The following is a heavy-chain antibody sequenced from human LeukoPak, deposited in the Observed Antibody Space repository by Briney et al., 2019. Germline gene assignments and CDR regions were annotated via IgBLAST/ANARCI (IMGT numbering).Heavy chain of an antibody. J-gene: IGHJ3*02. D-gene: IGHD3-22*01. CDR1: GFAITTYE. V-gene: IGHV3-48*03. CDR2: INSRGGTT. Sequence: GGSLRLSCAASGFAITTYEMNWVRQAPGKGLEWVSYINSRGGTTFYADSAKGRFTFSRDNGKNSLYLQMNSLRAGDTAVYYCARGHPVDYFERAFDIWGQGTMVTVSS. CDR3: ARGHPVDYFERAFDI.